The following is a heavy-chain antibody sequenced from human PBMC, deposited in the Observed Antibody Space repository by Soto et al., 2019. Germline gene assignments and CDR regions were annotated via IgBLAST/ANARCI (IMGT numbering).Heavy chain of an antibody. Sequence: QVQLQESGPGLVKPSETLSLTCTVSGGSISSYYWSWIRQPPGKGLEWIGYIYYSGSTNYNPSLKSRVTIXVXXSKNQFSLKLSSVTAADTAVYYCAATLLGAAAFDYWGQGTLVTVSS. J-gene: IGHJ4*02. CDR1: GGSISSYY. D-gene: IGHD6-13*01. CDR2: IYYSGST. CDR3: AATLLGAAAFDY. V-gene: IGHV4-59*01.